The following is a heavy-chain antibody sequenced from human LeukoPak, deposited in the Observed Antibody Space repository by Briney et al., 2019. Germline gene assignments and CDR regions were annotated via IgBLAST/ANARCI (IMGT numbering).Heavy chain of an antibody. V-gene: IGHV4-59*01. Sequence: SGTLSLTCTVPGASISSSYWSWIRQPPRKRLEWIGFIYYNGNTNSNPSLKSRVTISVDTSKNQFSLKLSSVTAADTAVYYCARGNYDNRGYSNAFDIWGQGAMVTVSS. J-gene: IGHJ3*02. CDR2: IYYNGNT. CDR1: GASISSSY. CDR3: ARGNYDNRGYSNAFDI. D-gene: IGHD3-22*01.